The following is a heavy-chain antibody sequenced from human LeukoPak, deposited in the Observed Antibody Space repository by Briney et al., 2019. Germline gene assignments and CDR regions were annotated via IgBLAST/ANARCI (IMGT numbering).Heavy chain of an antibody. CDR2: ISSSSSTI. CDR3: ARGSPAISDPWFDP. J-gene: IGHJ5*02. Sequence: GGSLRLSCAASGFTFSSYSMNWVRQAPGKGLEWVSYISSSSSTIYYADSVKGRFTISRDNAKNSLYLQMNSLRAEDTAVYYCARGSPAISDPWFDPWGQGTLVTVSS. V-gene: IGHV3-48*01. D-gene: IGHD5-18*01. CDR1: GFTFSSYS.